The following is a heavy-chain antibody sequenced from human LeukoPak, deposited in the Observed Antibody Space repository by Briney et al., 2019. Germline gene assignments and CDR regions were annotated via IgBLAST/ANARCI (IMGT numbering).Heavy chain of an antibody. CDR3: ARGKYDSSPFLQH. CDR2: ISSGGSII. J-gene: IGHJ1*01. Sequence: GGSLRLSCVASGFTFSDYYMSWIRQAPGKRLEWVSYISSGGSIIYYADSVKGRFTISGDNAKNSMYLQMNSLRAEDTAVYYCARGKYDSSPFLQHWGQGTLVTVSS. D-gene: IGHD3-22*01. CDR1: GFTFSDYY. V-gene: IGHV3-11*01.